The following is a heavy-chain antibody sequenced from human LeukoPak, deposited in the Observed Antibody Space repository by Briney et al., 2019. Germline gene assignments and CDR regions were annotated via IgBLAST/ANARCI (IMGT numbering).Heavy chain of an antibody. CDR2: ISYDGSNK. CDR1: GFTFSDYP. CDR3: ARDSPEQQLDPDY. V-gene: IGHV3-30-3*01. J-gene: IGHJ4*02. Sequence: GGSLRLSCSASGFTFSDYPMHWVRQAPGKGLEWVAVISYDGSNKYYADSVKGRFTISRDNSKNTLYLQMNSLRAEDTAVYYCARDSPEQQLDPDYWGQGTLVTVSS. D-gene: IGHD6-13*01.